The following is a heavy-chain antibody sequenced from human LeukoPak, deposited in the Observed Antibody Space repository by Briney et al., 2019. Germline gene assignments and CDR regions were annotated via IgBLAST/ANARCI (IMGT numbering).Heavy chain of an antibody. CDR2: INPNSGGT. CDR1: GYTFTGYY. V-gene: IGHV1-2*02. Sequence: ASVKVSCKASGYTFTGYYMHWVRQAPGQGLEWMGWINPNSGGTNYAQKFQGRVTITRDTSISTAYMELSRLRSDDTAVYYCARDGADIVATISDYWGQGTLVTVSS. J-gene: IGHJ4*02. CDR3: ARDGADIVATISDY. D-gene: IGHD5-12*01.